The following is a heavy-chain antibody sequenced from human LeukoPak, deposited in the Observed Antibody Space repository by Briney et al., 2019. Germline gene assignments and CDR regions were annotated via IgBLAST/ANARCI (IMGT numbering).Heavy chain of an antibody. CDR2: VYYHGGT. D-gene: IGHD5-18*01. J-gene: IGHJ4*02. CDR3: ARGAKRGYSYGHRVVYFDY. V-gene: IGHV4-61*01. CDR1: GGSVSSGSYY. Sequence: SETLSLTCTVSGGSVSSGSYYWSWIRQPPGKGLEWIGYVYYHGGTNYNPSLKSRVTISVDTSKNQFSLKLTSVTAADTAVYYCARGAKRGYSYGHRVVYFDYWGQGTLVTVSS.